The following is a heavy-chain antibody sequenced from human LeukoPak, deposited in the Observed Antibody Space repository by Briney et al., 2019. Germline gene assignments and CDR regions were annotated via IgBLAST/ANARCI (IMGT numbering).Heavy chain of an antibody. D-gene: IGHD5-12*01. CDR3: ARDHGGYVSGVDY. Sequence: GGSLRLSCAASGFTFDDYGMSWVRQVPGKGLEWVSGINWNGISTIYADSLKGRFTISRDNAKNSLYLQMNSLGAEDTALYYCARDHGGYVSGVDYWGQGTLVTVSS. J-gene: IGHJ4*02. CDR1: GFTFDDYG. CDR2: INWNGIST. V-gene: IGHV3-20*04.